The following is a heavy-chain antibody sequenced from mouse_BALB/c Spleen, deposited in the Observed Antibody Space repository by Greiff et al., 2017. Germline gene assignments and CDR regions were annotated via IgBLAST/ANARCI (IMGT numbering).Heavy chain of an antibody. Sequence: VKLQESGPGLVAPSQSLSITCTVSGFSLTSYGVHWVRQPPGKGLEWLGVIWAGGSTNYNSALMSRLSISKDNSKSQVFLKMNSLQTDDTAMYYCARLYYDYDWFAYWGQGTLVTVSA. CDR1: GFSLTSYG. CDR3: ARLYYDYDWFAY. J-gene: IGHJ3*01. CDR2: IWAGGST. D-gene: IGHD2-4*01. V-gene: IGHV2-9*02.